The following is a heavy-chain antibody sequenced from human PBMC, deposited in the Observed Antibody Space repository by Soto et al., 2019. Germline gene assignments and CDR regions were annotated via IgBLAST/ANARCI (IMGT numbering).Heavy chain of an antibody. CDR2: INHSGST. CDR3: ARDGRYDFWSGYSRNYYYYGMDV. V-gene: IGHV4-34*01. Sequence: SETLSLTCAVYGGSFSGYYWSWIRQPPGKGLEWIGEINHSGSTNYDPSLKSRVTISVDTSKNQFSLKLSSVTAADTAVYYCARDGRYDFWSGYSRNYYYYGMDVWGQGTTVTVSS. J-gene: IGHJ6*02. CDR1: GGSFSGYY. D-gene: IGHD3-3*01.